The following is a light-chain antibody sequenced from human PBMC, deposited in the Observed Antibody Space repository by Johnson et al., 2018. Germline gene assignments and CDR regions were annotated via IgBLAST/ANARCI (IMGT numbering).Light chain of an antibody. CDR1: SSNIGNNY. CDR2: ENN. V-gene: IGLV1-51*02. Sequence: QSVLTQPPSVSAAPGQKVTISCSGSSSNIGNNYVSWYQQLPGTAPKLLIYENNKRTSGIPDRFSGSKSGTSATLAITGLQMADAADYYCGTWDSSLSAGNVFVTGTKVTVL. J-gene: IGLJ1*01. CDR3: GTWDSSLSAGNV.